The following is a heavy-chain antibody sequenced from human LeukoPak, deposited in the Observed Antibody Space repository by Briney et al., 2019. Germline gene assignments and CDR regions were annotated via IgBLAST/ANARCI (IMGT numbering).Heavy chain of an antibody. J-gene: IGHJ4*02. Sequence: SETLSLTCAVYGGSFSGYYWGWIRQPPGKGLEWIGEINHSGSTNYNPSLKSRVTISVDTSKNQFSLKLSSVTAADTAVYYCARGREIQLWTEFDYWGQGTLVTVSS. CDR2: INHSGST. CDR1: GGSFSGYY. V-gene: IGHV4-34*01. CDR3: ARGREIQLWTEFDY. D-gene: IGHD5-18*01.